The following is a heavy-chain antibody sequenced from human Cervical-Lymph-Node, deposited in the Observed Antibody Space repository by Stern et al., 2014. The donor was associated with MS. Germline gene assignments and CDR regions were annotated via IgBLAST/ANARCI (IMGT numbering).Heavy chain of an antibody. Sequence: VQLLESGGGVVQPGRSLRLSCAASGFTFSSYGMHWVRQAPGKGLEWVAVIWYDGSNKYYADSVKGRFTISRDNSKNTLYLQMNSLRAEDTAVYYCARRGRIAAAGTGYYYYGMDVWGQGTTVTVSS. CDR2: IWYDGSNK. D-gene: IGHD6-13*01. J-gene: IGHJ6*02. V-gene: IGHV3-33*01. CDR3: ARRGRIAAAGTGYYYYGMDV. CDR1: GFTFSSYG.